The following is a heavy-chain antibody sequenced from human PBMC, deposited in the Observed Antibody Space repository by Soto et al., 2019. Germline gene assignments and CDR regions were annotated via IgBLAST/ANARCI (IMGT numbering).Heavy chain of an antibody. V-gene: IGHV4-59*08. CDR1: GGSISSYY. J-gene: IGHJ5*02. D-gene: IGHD2-15*01. Sequence: SETLSLTCTVSGGSISSYYWSWIRQPPGKGLEWIGYIYYSGSTNYNPSLKSRVTISVDTSKNQFSLKLSSVTAADTAVYYCATTSGELSDPFDPWGQGTLVTVSS. CDR2: IYYSGST. CDR3: ATTSGELSDPFDP.